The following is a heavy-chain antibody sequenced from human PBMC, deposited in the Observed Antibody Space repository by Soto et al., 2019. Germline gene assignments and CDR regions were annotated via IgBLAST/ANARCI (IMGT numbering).Heavy chain of an antibody. CDR2: IYYSGST. V-gene: IGHV4-59*01. D-gene: IGHD6-19*01. CDR1: GGSISSYY. J-gene: IGHJ4*02. CDR3: ARDPSGWYGNFDY. Sequence: QVQLQESGPGLVKPSETLSLTCTVSGGSISSYYWSWIRQPPGKGLEWIGYIYYSGSTNYNPSLMSRVTISVDTSKNQFSLKLSSVTAADTAVYYCARDPSGWYGNFDYWGQGTLVTVSS.